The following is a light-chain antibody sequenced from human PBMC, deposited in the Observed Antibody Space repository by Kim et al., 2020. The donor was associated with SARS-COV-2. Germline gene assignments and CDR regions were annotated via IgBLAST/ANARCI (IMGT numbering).Light chain of an antibody. CDR3: QSYDSSLSVWV. V-gene: IGLV1-40*01. CDR2: GNR. Sequence: QRVTISCTGSSSNIGAGYDVHWYQQLPGTAPKLLFYGNRNRPSGVPDRFSGSKSGTAASLAITGLQAEDEADYYCQSYDSSLSVWVFGGGTQLTVL. CDR1: SSNIGAGYD. J-gene: IGLJ3*02.